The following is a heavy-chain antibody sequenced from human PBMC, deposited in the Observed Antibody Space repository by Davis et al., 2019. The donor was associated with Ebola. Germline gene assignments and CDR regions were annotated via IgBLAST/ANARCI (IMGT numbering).Heavy chain of an antibody. J-gene: IGHJ4*02. Sequence: PGGSLRLSCAASGFIFRNYAMHWVRQAPGKGLEWVAVVSHSERERFYADSVKGRFTISRDNSENTLYLQMNSLTAADTAVYYCARALYHEVLDQWGQGTPVTVSS. D-gene: IGHD3/OR15-3a*01. CDR1: GFIFRNYA. CDR2: VSHSERER. CDR3: ARALYHEVLDQ. V-gene: IGHV3-30*04.